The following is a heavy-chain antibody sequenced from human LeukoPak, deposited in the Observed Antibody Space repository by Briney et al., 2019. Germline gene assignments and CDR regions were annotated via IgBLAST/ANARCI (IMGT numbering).Heavy chain of an antibody. CDR1: GGSISSGGYY. J-gene: IGHJ4*02. D-gene: IGHD3-22*01. CDR2: IYYSGST. Sequence: SETLSLTCTVSGGSISSGGYYWSWIRQHPGKGLEWIGYIYYSGSTYYNPSLKSRVTISVDTSKNQFPLKLSSVTAADTAVYYCARGVGPYYDSSGYPGIWGQGTLVTVSS. V-gene: IGHV4-31*03. CDR3: ARGVGPYYDSSGYPGI.